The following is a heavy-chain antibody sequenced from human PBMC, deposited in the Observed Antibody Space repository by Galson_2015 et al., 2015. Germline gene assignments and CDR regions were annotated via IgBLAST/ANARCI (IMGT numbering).Heavy chain of an antibody. V-gene: IGHV3-23*01. CDR3: ARAPGVALVAATPHFDN. Sequence: SLRLSCAVSGFTFRDYAMSWVRQAPGAGLEWVSLISGNGGTTSYGSSVKGRFTISRDNSRRTLYLQMDSLRAEDTAVYYCARAPGVALVAATPHFDNSGQGTLVTVSS. J-gene: IGHJ4*02. CDR2: ISGNGGTT. CDR1: GFTFRDYA. D-gene: IGHD2-15*01.